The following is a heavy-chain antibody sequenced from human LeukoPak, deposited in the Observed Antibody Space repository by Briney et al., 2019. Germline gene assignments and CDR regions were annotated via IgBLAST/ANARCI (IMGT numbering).Heavy chain of an antibody. D-gene: IGHD4-23*01. CDR3: ARGTRGVNSPYFDF. J-gene: IGHJ4*02. CDR2: ISAYNGNT. Sequence: ASVKVSCKTFGYTFIYYYLHWVRQAPGQGLEWMGWISAYNGNTNRAQKLQGRVTMTTDTSTSTAYMELRSLRSDDTAVYYCARGTRGVNSPYFDFWGQGTLVTVSS. CDR1: GYTFIYYY. V-gene: IGHV1-18*04.